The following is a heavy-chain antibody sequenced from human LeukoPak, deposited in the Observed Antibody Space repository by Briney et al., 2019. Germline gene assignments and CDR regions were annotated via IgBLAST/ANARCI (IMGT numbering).Heavy chain of an antibody. CDR1: GDSISSGGYS. D-gene: IGHD3-22*01. CDR2: IYYSGST. J-gene: IGHJ4*02. CDR3: ARRDDSSGYHKIFDY. V-gene: IGHV4-30-4*07. Sequence: TLSLTCAVSGDSISSGGYSWSWIRQPPGKGLEWIGYIYYSGSTYYNPSLKSRVTISVDTSKNQFSLKLSSVTAADTAVYYCARRDDSSGYHKIFDYWGPGTLVTVSS.